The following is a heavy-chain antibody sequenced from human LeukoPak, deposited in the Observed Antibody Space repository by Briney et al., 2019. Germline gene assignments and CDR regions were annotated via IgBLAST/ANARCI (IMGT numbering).Heavy chain of an antibody. D-gene: IGHD3-22*01. CDR2: ISSSSSYI. CDR3: ARLRVRQYYYDSSGYYLGGDY. J-gene: IGHJ4*02. Sequence: GGSLRLSCAASGFTFSSYSMNWVRQAPGKGLEWVSSISSSSSYIYHADSVKGRFTISRDNAKNSLYLQMNSLRAEDTAVYYCARLRVRQYYYDSSGYYLGGDYWGQGTLVTVSS. CDR1: GFTFSSYS. V-gene: IGHV3-21*01.